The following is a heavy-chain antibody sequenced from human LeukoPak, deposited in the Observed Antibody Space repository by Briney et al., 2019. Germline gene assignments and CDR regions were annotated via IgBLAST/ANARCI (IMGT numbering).Heavy chain of an antibody. V-gene: IGHV1-8*02. CDR3: ARDRRAVAGTGDAFDI. CDR2: MNPNSGNT. CDR1: GYIFTSYG. J-gene: IGHJ3*02. Sequence: ASVKVSCKASGYIFTSYGINWVRQATGQGLEWMGWMNPNSGNTGYAQKFQGRVTMTRNTSISTAYMELSSLRSEDTAVYYCARDRRAVAGTGDAFDIWGQGTMVTVSS. D-gene: IGHD6-19*01.